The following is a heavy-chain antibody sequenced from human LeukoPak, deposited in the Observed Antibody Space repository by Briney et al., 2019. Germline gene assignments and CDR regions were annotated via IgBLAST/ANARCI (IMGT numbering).Heavy chain of an antibody. J-gene: IGHJ4*02. D-gene: IGHD3-10*01. CDR1: GFTFRSAW. Sequence: GGSLRLSCVASGFTFRSAWMNRVRQAPGRGLEWVGRIKSKTDGGTTDYAAPVKGRFTISRDDSKTTLYLQMNSLQTEDTAVYYCTTDQVVRGVTNDYWGQGTLVTVSS. CDR3: TTDQVVRGVTNDY. CDR2: IKSKTDGGTT. V-gene: IGHV3-15*01.